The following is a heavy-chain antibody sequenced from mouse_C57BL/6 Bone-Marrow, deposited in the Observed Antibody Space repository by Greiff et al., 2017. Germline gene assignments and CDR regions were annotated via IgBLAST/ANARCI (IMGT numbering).Heavy chain of an antibody. Sequence: QVQLQQPGAELVKPGASVTMSCKASGYTFTSYWITWVKQRPGQGLEWIGDIYPTGGRTNYNEKFKSKAILTVDTSSNTAYMRLSSLAAEDSAVFYCARSGPLGRSFDYWGQGTTLTVSS. D-gene: IGHD4-1*01. J-gene: IGHJ2*01. CDR2: IYPTGGRT. CDR1: GYTFTSYW. CDR3: ARSGPLGRSFDY. V-gene: IGHV1-55*01.